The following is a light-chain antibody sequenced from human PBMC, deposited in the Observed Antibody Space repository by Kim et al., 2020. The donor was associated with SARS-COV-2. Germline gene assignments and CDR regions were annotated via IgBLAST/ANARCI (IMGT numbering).Light chain of an antibody. CDR1: SSSIGSHT. V-gene: IGLV1-44*01. CDR2: SNN. J-gene: IGLJ3*02. CDR3: AAWDDSLSGPV. Sequence: QSVLTQPPSASGTPGQRVTISCSGSSSSIGSHTVTWYQQLPGTAPKLLIYSNNQRPSGVPERISGSKSGTSASLAISGLQSEDEANYYCAAWDDSLSGPVFGGGTQLTVL.